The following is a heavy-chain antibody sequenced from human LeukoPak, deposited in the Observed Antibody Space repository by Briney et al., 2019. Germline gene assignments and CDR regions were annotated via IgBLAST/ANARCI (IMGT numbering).Heavy chain of an antibody. V-gene: IGHV3-7*03. J-gene: IGHJ4*02. CDR1: GFTFSDFW. CDR3: ARRAGAYSHPYDY. CDR2: IKKDGSEK. Sequence: GGSLRLSCAASGFTFSDFWMSWVRQAPGKGLEWVANIKKDGSEKYYVDSVEGRFTISRDNAKNSLYLQMSSLRVEDTAVYYCARRAGAYSHPYDYWGQGTLVTVSS. D-gene: IGHD4/OR15-4a*01.